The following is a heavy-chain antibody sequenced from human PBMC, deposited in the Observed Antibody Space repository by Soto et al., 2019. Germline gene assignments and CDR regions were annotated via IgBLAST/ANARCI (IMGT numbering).Heavy chain of an antibody. CDR2: IIPILGIA. CDR3: ARDPLEGSSSWPSNWFDP. D-gene: IGHD6-13*01. V-gene: IGHV1-69*04. Sequence: GASVKVSCKASGGTFSSYTISWVRQAPGQGLEWMGRIIPILGIANYAQKFQGRVTITADKSTSTAYMELSSLRSEDTAVYYCARDPLEGSSSWPSNWFDPWGQGTLVTVSS. CDR1: GGTFSSYT. J-gene: IGHJ5*02.